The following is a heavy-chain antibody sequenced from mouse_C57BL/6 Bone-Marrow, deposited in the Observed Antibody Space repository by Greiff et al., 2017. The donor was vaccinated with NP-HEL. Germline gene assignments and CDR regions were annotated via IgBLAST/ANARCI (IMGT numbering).Heavy chain of an antibody. CDR1: GYTFTSYW. CDR2: IDPSDSYT. D-gene: IGHD1-1*01. J-gene: IGHJ2*01. CDR3: ARCTVGYYFDY. V-gene: IGHV1-59*01. Sequence: QVQLQQPGAELVRPGTSVKLSCKASGYTFTSYWMHWVKQRPGQGLEWIGVIDPSDSYTNYNQKFKGKATLTVDTSSSTAYMQLSCLTSEDSAVYYCARCTVGYYFDYWGQGTTLTVSS.